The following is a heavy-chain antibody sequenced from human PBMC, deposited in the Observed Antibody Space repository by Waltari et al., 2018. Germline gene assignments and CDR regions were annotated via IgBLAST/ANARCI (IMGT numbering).Heavy chain of an antibody. CDR3: ARLSYDFWSGMDV. J-gene: IGHJ6*02. CDR2: IYPCDSDT. D-gene: IGHD3-3*01. V-gene: IGHV5-51*01. CDR1: GYSFTSSW. Sequence: EVQLAQSGAEGKKPGESRKISCKGSGYSFTSSWIGWVRKMPGKGLEWMGIIYPCDSDTRYSPSFQGQVTISADKSISTAYLQWSSLKASDTAMYYCARLSYDFWSGMDVWGQGTTVTVSS.